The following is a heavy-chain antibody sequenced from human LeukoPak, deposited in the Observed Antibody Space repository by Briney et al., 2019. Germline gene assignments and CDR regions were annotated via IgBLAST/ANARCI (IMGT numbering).Heavy chain of an antibody. CDR1: GGSFSGYF. Sequence: SETLSLTCAVYGGSFSGYFWSWIRQPPGKGLEWIGEISHSGSTNYNPSLKSRVSTSVDTSKNQFSLKLSSVTAADTAVYYCVRGSLGPRLNVWGQGTLVTVSS. J-gene: IGHJ4*02. CDR3: VRGSLGPRLNV. V-gene: IGHV4-34*01. D-gene: IGHD1-1*01. CDR2: ISHSGST.